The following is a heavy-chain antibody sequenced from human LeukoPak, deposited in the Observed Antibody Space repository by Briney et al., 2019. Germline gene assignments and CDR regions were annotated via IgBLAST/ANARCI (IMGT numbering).Heavy chain of an antibody. CDR2: IYYSGST. CDR1: GGSISSSSYY. Sequence: SETLSLTCTVSGGSISSSSYYWGWIRQPPGKGLEWIGSIYYSGSTYYNPSLKSRVTISVDTSKNQFSLKLSSVTAADTAVYYCARDDWGRVGIDYWGQGTLVTVSS. J-gene: IGHJ4*02. CDR3: ARDDWGRVGIDY. D-gene: IGHD7-27*01. V-gene: IGHV4-39*07.